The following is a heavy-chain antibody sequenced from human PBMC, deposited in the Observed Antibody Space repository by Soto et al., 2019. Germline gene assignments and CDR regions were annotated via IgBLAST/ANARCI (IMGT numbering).Heavy chain of an antibody. D-gene: IGHD4-17*01. CDR1: GGSISSDY. CDR2: IYYSGST. V-gene: IGHV4-59*01. CDR3: ARAYGDYYYYYMDV. Sequence: PSETLSLTCTVSGGSISSDYWSWIRQPPGKGLEWIGYIYYSGSTNYNPSLKSRVTISVDTSKNQFSLKLSSVTAADTAVYYCARAYGDYYYYYMDVWGKGTTVTVSS. J-gene: IGHJ6*03.